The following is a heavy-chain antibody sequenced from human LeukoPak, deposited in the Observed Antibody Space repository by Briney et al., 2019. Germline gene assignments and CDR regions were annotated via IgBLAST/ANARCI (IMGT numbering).Heavy chain of an antibody. J-gene: IGHJ5*01. CDR3: ARVIAAAGYNWFDS. V-gene: IGHV4-38-2*02. CDR2: IYHRGST. Sequence: SETLSLTCTVSGYSISSGYYWGWIRQPPGKGLEWIGSIYHRGSTCYNPSLKGRVTISVDTSKNQFSLRLSSVTAADTAVYYCARVIAAAGYNWFDSWGQGTLVTVSS. CDR1: GYSISSGYY. D-gene: IGHD6-13*01.